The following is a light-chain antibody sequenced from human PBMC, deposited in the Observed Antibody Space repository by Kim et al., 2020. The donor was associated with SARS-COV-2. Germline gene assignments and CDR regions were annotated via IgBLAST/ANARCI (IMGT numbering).Light chain of an antibody. V-gene: IGKV3-11*01. J-gene: IGKJ5*01. CDR3: QQRSNWPPIT. CDR1: QSVSSY. CDR2: DAS. Sequence: SARESATLSCSASQSVSSYVAGYQQKPGQAPRLLSYDASNRATGIPARFSGSGSGTDFTLTISSLEPEDFAVYYCQQRSNWPPITFGQGTRLEIK.